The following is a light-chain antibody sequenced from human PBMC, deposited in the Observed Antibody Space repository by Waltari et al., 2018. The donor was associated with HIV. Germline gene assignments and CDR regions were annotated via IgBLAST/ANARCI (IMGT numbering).Light chain of an antibody. Sequence: QSALTQPASVSGSPGQSITISCPGTSSDVGGHNYVSWSQQHPGKAPKLMIYEVSNRPSGVSNRFSGSKSGNTASLTISGLQAEDEADYYCSSYTSSSTWVFGGGTKLTVL. CDR3: SSYTSSSTWV. J-gene: IGLJ3*02. CDR1: SSDVGGHNY. V-gene: IGLV2-14*01. CDR2: EVS.